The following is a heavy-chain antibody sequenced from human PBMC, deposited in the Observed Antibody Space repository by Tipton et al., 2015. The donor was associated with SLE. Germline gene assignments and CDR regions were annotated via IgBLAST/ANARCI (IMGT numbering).Heavy chain of an antibody. J-gene: IGHJ4*02. CDR2: ISYDGSNK. D-gene: IGHD3-22*01. CDR1: GFTFSSYA. Sequence: RSLRLSCAAPGFTFSSYAMHWVRQAPGKGLEWGAVISYDGSNKYYADSVKGRFTISRDNSKNTLYLQMNSLRAEDTAVYYCARDPQYYDGQDFRGQGTVVSVSS. CDR3: ARDPQYYDGQDF. V-gene: IGHV3-30*04.